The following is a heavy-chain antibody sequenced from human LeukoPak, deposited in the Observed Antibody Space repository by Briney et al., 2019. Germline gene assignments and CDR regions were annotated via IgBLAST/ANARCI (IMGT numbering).Heavy chain of an antibody. J-gene: IGHJ4*02. V-gene: IGHV3-21*01. Sequence: GGSLRLSCAASGFTFSSYSMNWVRQAPGKGLEWVSSISSSSSYIYYADSVKGRFTISRDNAKNSLYLQMNSLRAEDTAVYYCARDRGFGGGLTFGWGQGTLVTASS. CDR2: ISSSSSYI. CDR3: ARDRGFGGGLTFG. CDR1: GFTFSSYS. D-gene: IGHD3-10*01.